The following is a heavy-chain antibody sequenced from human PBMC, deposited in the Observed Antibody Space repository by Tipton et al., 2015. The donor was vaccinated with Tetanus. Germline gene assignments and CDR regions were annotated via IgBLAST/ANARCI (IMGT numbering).Heavy chain of an antibody. V-gene: IGHV1-46*01. CDR2: INPSGGGT. CDR3: ARGTERSGWTYFGF. D-gene: IGHD6-19*01. CDR1: GFPFSRPF. J-gene: IGHJ4*02. Sequence: QVQLVQSGAEVKKPGASVKLSCATSGFPFSRPFIHWVRQAPGHGLEWMGLINPSGGGTTYAQKFRDRVTITRDTATSTVYMELSSLTSKDTAVYYCARGTERSGWTYFGFGGQGTLVPVSP.